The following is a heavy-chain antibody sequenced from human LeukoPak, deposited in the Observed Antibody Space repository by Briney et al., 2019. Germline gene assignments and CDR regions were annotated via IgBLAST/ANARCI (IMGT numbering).Heavy chain of an antibody. CDR1: GGSISSGDYY. Sequence: SGTLSLTCTVSGGSISSGDYYWSWIRQPPGKGLEWIGYIYYSGSTNYNPSLKSRVTISVDTSKNQFSLKLSSVTAADTAVYYCARVPSPYSSSWYSEYNWFDPWGQGTLVTVSS. D-gene: IGHD6-13*01. J-gene: IGHJ5*02. CDR2: IYYSGST. CDR3: ARVPSPYSSSWYSEYNWFDP. V-gene: IGHV4-61*08.